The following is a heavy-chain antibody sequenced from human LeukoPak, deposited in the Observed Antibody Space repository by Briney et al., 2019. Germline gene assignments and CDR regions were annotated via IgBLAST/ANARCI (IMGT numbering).Heavy chain of an antibody. J-gene: IGHJ4*02. D-gene: IGHD3-10*01. CDR1: GYSISSGYY. CDR3: ARDPTPVNYYGSGSYNDY. Sequence: PSETLSLSCTVSGYSISSGYYWGWIRQPPGKGLERIGNISHSGSTYYNPSLKSRVTISVDTSKNQFSLKLSSVTAADTAVYYCARDPTPVNYYGSGSYNDYWGQGTLVTVSS. V-gene: IGHV4-38-2*02. CDR2: ISHSGST.